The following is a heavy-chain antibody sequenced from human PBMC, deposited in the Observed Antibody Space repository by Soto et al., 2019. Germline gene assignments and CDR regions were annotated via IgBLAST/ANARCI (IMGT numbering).Heavy chain of an antibody. CDR3: ARSSSLTGYYYYYYMDV. J-gene: IGHJ6*03. CDR2: IYYSGST. Sequence: QVQLQESGPGLVKPSETLPLTCTVSGGSISSYYWSWIRQPPGKGLEWIGYIYYSGSTNYNPSLKSRVTISVDTSKNQFSLKLSSVTAADTAVYYCARSSSLTGYYYYYYMDVWGKGTTVTVS. CDR1: GGSISSYY. D-gene: IGHD3-9*01. V-gene: IGHV4-59*01.